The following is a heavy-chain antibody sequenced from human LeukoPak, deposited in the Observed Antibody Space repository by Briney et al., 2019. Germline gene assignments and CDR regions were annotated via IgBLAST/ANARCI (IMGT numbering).Heavy chain of an antibody. Sequence: EASETLSLTCTFSGGSISSSSYDWGWIRQPPGKGLEWIGSIYYSGSTYYNPSLKSRVTISVDTSKNQFSLKLSSLTAADTAVYYCSRDPGGHYDFWSGYSGNFDYWGQGTLVTVSS. CDR3: SRDPGGHYDFWSGYSGNFDY. D-gene: IGHD3-3*01. CDR1: GGSISSSSYD. CDR2: IYYSGST. J-gene: IGHJ4*02. V-gene: IGHV4-39*07.